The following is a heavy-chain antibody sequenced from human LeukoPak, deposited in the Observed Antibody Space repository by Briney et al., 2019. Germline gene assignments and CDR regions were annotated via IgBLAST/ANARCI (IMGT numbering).Heavy chain of an antibody. D-gene: IGHD3-22*01. V-gene: IGHV3-13*01. J-gene: IGHJ4*02. CDR3: ARVYVDSSGYYYFDY. CDR1: GFTFSSYE. Sequence: GGSLRLSCAASGFTFSSYEMNWVRQATGKGLEWVSAIGTAGDTYYPGSAKGRFTISRENAKNSLYLQMNSLRAGDTAVYYCARVYVDSSGYYYFDYWGQGTLVTVSS. CDR2: IGTAGDT.